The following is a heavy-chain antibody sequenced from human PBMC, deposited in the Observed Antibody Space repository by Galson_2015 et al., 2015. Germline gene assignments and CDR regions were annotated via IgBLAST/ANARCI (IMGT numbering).Heavy chain of an antibody. CDR3: AKDRHPPRDGSSWHWFDY. V-gene: IGHV3-30*18. CDR2: ISPDGSNE. D-gene: IGHD6-13*01. J-gene: IGHJ4*02. CDR1: GFTFSSYD. Sequence: SLRLSCAASGFTFSSYDMHWVRQAPGKGLEWVAVISPDGSNEYSADSTKGRFTISRDNSKNTLYLQMNSLRPEDTAVYFCAKDRHPPRDGSSWHWFDYWGQGTLVTVSS.